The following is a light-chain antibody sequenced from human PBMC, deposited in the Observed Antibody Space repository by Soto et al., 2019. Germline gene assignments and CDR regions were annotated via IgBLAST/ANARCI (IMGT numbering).Light chain of an antibody. CDR2: DGS. J-gene: IGKJ4*01. V-gene: IGKV3D-20*01. CDR1: QSVRSSY. Sequence: EIVLTQSPATLSLSPGDRATLSCGASQSVRSSYVAWYQQKAGLAPRLLIYDGSSRASGIPDRFSGSGSGKDFTLTIGRLEPEDFAVYYCQQYDNSAPLSFGGGTKVDI. CDR3: QQYDNSAPLS.